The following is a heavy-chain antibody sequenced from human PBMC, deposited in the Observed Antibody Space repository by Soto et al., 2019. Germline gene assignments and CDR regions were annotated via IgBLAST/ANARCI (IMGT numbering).Heavy chain of an antibody. Sequence: PSETLSLTCTVSGGSISSSSHHWGWIRQPPGKGLEWIGSIYHSGTTYYNPPLKSRVTISVDTSKNQFSLRLSSVTAADTAVYYCARVGGFGATTIDYWGQGTLVTVSS. CDR2: IYHSGTT. J-gene: IGHJ4*02. CDR1: GGSISSSSHH. CDR3: ARVGGFGATTIDY. V-gene: IGHV4-39*01. D-gene: IGHD3-10*01.